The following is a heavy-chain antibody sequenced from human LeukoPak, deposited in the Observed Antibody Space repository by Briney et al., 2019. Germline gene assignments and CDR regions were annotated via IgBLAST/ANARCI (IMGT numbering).Heavy chain of an antibody. Sequence: GGSLRLSCAASGFTFSSYAMSWARQAPGKGLEWISYISSSGNIIYYADSVKGRFTISRDNAKNSLYLQMNSLRAEDTAVYYCARGLAGVVVVTAAWNAFDIWGQGTMVTVSS. CDR1: GFTFSSYA. D-gene: IGHD2-21*02. J-gene: IGHJ3*02. V-gene: IGHV3-48*03. CDR3: ARGLAGVVVVTAAWNAFDI. CDR2: ISSSGNII.